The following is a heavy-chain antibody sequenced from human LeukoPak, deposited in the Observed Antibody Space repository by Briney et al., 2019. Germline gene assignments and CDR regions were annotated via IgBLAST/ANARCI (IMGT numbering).Heavy chain of an antibody. Sequence: KASETLSLTCAVSGGSISSGGYSWSWIRQPPGKGLEWIGYIYHSGSTYYNPSLKSRVTISVDRSKNQFSLKLSSVTAADTAVYYCARVRSQTTHIDYWGQGTLVTVSS. CDR1: GGSISSGGYS. D-gene: IGHD1-1*01. CDR3: ARVRSQTTHIDY. V-gene: IGHV4-30-2*01. J-gene: IGHJ4*02. CDR2: IYHSGST.